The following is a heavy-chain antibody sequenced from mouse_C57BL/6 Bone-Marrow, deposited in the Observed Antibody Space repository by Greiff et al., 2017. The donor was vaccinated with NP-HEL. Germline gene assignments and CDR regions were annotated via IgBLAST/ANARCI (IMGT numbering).Heavy chain of an antibody. D-gene: IGHD1-1*01. CDR1: GYTFTDYE. J-gene: IGHJ3*01. V-gene: IGHV1-15*01. Sequence: QVQLQQSGAELVRPGASVTLSCKASGYTFTDYEMHWVKQTPVHGLEWIGAIDPETGGTAYNQKFKGKAILTADKSSSTAYMELRSLTSEDSAVYYCTRACDYYGSRGFAYWGQGTLVTVSA. CDR2: IDPETGGT. CDR3: TRACDYYGSRGFAY.